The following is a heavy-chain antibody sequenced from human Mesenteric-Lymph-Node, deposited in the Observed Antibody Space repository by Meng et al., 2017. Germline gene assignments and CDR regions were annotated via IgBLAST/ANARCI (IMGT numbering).Heavy chain of an antibody. V-gene: IGHV3-23*01. J-gene: IGHJ4*02. D-gene: IGHD3-9*01. CDR3: ARDGGWILTGYYRAY. CDR2: ISADGGST. CDR1: GFSFSSAW. Sequence: GESLKISCAASGFSFSSAWMTWVRQAPGKGLEWVSTISADGGSTFYADSVKGRFTISRDNSKNMLYLQMNSLRGEDTAVYYCARDGGWILTGYYRAYWGQGTLVTVSS.